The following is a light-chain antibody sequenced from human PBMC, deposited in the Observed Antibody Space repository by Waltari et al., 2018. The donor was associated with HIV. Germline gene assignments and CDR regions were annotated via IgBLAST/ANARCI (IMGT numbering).Light chain of an antibody. V-gene: IGLV2-23*02. CDR2: EVS. J-gene: IGLJ2*01. Sequence: QSALTQPASVSGSPGQSITTSCTGSISDVWSYHHVSWYQQHTGKAPRLIIYEVSTRPAGVSNRYAASKSGKTASLTVSGLRAEDEADYYCSSYAGSSTFVIFGGGTKLTVL. CDR1: ISDVWSYHH. CDR3: SSYAGSSTFVI.